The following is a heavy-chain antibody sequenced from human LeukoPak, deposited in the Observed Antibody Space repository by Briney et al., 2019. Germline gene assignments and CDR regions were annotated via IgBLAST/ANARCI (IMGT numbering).Heavy chain of an antibody. CDR3: PTDLYYDSSGGDL. V-gene: IGHV3-21*01. CDR1: GFSFSTYS. D-gene: IGHD3-22*01. J-gene: IGHJ2*01. Sequence: PGGSLSLCCAASGFSFSTYSMNWVRQAPGKGLEWVSSISSRSGYIYYADSVKGRFTISRDNAKNSLYLQMDGLGAEDTAVYYCPTDLYYDSSGGDLWGRGTPVTVSS. CDR2: ISSRSGYI.